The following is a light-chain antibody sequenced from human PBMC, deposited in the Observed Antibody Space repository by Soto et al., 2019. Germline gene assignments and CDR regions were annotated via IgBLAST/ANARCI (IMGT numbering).Light chain of an antibody. V-gene: IGKV3-11*01. CDR1: QSVSSY. CDR3: QQRSKT. J-gene: IGKJ4*01. CDR2: DAS. Sequence: EIVLTQSPATLSLSPGERAILSCRDSQSVSSYLAWYQQKPGQAPRLLIYDASNRATGIPARFSGSGSGTDFTLTISSLEPEDFAVYYCQQRSKTFGGGTKVEIK.